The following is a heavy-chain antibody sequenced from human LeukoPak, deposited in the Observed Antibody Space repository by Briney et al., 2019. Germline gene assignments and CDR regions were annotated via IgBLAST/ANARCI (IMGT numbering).Heavy chain of an antibody. CDR2: IYSGGST. J-gene: IGHJ6*03. CDR3: AGTVVKGYCYYYYMDV. Sequence: PGGSLRLSCAASGFTVSSNYMRWVRQAPGKGLEWVSVIYSGGSTYYADSVKGRFTISSDNSKNTLYLQMNSLRAEDTAVYYCAGTVVKGYCYYYYMDVWGKGTTVTVSS. V-gene: IGHV3-53*01. D-gene: IGHD4-23*01. CDR1: GFTVSSNY.